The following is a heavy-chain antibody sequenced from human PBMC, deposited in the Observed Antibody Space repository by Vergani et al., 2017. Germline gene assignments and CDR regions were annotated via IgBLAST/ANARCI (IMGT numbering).Heavy chain of an antibody. Sequence: EVQLLESGGDLVQPGGSLRLSCAASGFSFTTYAMSWVRQAPGKGLEWVSTINTNGDYTRYGDSVKGRFTISRDNSKSTLYLQMNSLRAEDTAIYYCAREPAERPAGFDYWGQGTLVTVSS. CDR3: AREPAERPAGFDY. D-gene: IGHD1-14*01. CDR2: INTNGDYT. J-gene: IGHJ4*02. V-gene: IGHV3-23*01. CDR1: GFSFTTYA.